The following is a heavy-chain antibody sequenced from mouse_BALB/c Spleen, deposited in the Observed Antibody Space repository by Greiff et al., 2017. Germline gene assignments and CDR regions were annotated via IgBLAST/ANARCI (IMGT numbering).Heavy chain of an antibody. V-gene: IGHV14-3*02. CDR1: GFNIKDTY. Sequence: EVQLQESGAELVKPGASVKLSCTASGFNIKDTYMHWVKQRPEQGLEWIGRIDPANGNTKYNPKFQGKATITADTSSNTAYLQLSSLTSEDTAVYYCARYYGSSHWYLDVWGEGTTVTVSS. CDR2: IDPANGNT. J-gene: IGHJ1*01. D-gene: IGHD1-1*01. CDR3: ARYYGSSHWYLDV.